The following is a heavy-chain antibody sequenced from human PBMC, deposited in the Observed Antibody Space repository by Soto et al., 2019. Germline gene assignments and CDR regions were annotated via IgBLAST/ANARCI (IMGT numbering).Heavy chain of an antibody. CDR3: ARVSSRTTLNS. V-gene: IGHV1-18*04. Sequence: QVQMVQSGAEVKKPGASVKVSCKSSGYTFSIYSINWVRQAPGHGLAWVGWCSPYNGETHYAQKLQGRVTMTTDTSTSTAYMELKSLRSDDTAVYYCARVSSRTTLNSWGPGTVVTVSS. CDR1: GYTFSIYS. D-gene: IGHD2-2*01. J-gene: IGHJ4*02. CDR2: CSPYNGET.